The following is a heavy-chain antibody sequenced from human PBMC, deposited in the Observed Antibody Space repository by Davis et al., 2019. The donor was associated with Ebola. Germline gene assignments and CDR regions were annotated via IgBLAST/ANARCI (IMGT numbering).Heavy chain of an antibody. J-gene: IGHJ4*02. CDR1: GFIFDDYA. V-gene: IGHV3-9*01. CDR3: TKGSGYGFGGVALDY. Sequence: SLKISCAASGFIFDDYAMHWVRQVPGKGLEWVSGMNWNSGLIVYADSVKGRFTISRDNAKNSLYLQMNSLRTEDTDLYYCTKGSGYGFGGVALDYWGQGTPVTVSS. D-gene: IGHD2-15*01. CDR2: MNWNSGLI.